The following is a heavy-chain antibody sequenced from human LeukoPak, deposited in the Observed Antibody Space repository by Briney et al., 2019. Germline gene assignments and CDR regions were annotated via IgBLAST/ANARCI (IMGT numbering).Heavy chain of an antibody. CDR1: GFTFSSYS. D-gene: IGHD2-15*01. V-gene: IGHV3-21*01. J-gene: IGHJ4*02. Sequence: GGSLRLSCAASGFTFSSYSMNWVRQAPGKGLEWVSSNSSSSSYIYYADSVKGRFTISRDNAKNSLYLQMNSLRAEDTAVYYCARDSGLGYCSGGSCSFDYWGQGTLVTVSS. CDR3: ARDSGLGYCSGGSCSFDY. CDR2: NSSSSSYI.